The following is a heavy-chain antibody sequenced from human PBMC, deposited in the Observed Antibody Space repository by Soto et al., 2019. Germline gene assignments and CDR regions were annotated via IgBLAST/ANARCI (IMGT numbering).Heavy chain of an antibody. Sequence: ASLKVSCKASGYTFTSYVSSWVRQATGQGLEWMGWMNPYSGNTSYAQKFQGRVTMTRNTSISTAYMELSSLRSEDTAVYYCARAGGYCSSTSCYGYYYYYMDVWGKGTTVTVSS. J-gene: IGHJ6*03. D-gene: IGHD2-2*01. CDR1: GYTFTSYV. CDR2: MNPYSGNT. CDR3: ARAGGYCSSTSCYGYYYYYMDV. V-gene: IGHV1-8*02.